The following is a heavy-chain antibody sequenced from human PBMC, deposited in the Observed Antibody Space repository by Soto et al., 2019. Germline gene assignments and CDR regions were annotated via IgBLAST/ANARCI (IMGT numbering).Heavy chain of an antibody. D-gene: IGHD3-22*01. V-gene: IGHV1-18*01. J-gene: IGHJ5*02. CDR2: INPNSGHT. CDR3: ARGQVVNFDNWFAP. Sequence: QIQLLQSGAEVKKPGTSVKVSCQASGYIFTTYGIIWVRQAPGQGLEWMGWINPNSGHTNYAQNLKDRVTMTTDTPTNKAYMELRSLRYNDTAVYFCARGQVVNFDNWFAPWGQGPLVTVSS. CDR1: GYIFTTYG.